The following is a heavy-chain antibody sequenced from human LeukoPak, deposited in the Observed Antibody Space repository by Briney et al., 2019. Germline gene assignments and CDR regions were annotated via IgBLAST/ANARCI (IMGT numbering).Heavy chain of an antibody. V-gene: IGHV1-46*01. D-gene: IGHD3-22*01. CDR3: ATDFSYDSSVRTFDY. CDR1: GYTFTSYY. CDR2: INPSGGST. J-gene: IGHJ4*02. Sequence: ASVKVSCKASGYTFTSYYMHWVRQAPGQGLEWMGIINPSGGSTSYAQKFQGRVTMTEDTSTDTAYMELSSLRSEDTAVYYCATDFSYDSSVRTFDYWGQGTLVTVSS.